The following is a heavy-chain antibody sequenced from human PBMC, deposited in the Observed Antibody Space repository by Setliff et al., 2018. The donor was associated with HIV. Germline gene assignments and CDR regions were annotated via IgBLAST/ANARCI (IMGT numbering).Heavy chain of an antibody. V-gene: IGHV4-61*08. CDR1: GDSISSDDHY. CDR2: IHYTGST. D-gene: IGHD3-3*01. CDR3: ARGSRQLTIFGVVFKTNYYFMDV. J-gene: IGHJ6*03. Sequence: PSETLSLTCTVSGDSISSDDHYWSWIRQPPGKGLEWIGYIHYTGSTTYNPSLKSRVTISVDTSKNQFSLTLNSVTAADTAVYYCARGSRQLTIFGVVFKTNYYFMDVWGKGTAVTVSS.